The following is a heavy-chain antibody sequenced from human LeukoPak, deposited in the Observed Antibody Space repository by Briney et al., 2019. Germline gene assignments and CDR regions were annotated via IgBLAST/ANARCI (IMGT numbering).Heavy chain of an antibody. D-gene: IGHD6-19*01. CDR2: MNPNSGNT. J-gene: IGHJ5*02. CDR1: GYTFTTYD. Sequence: PSVKVSCKASGYTFTTYDINWVRQATGQGLEWMGWMNPNSGNTGYAQKFQGRVTMTRNTSITTAYMELSSLRSEDTAVYYCARGRGSGHKENWFDPWGQGTLVTVSS. CDR3: ARGRGSGHKENWFDP. V-gene: IGHV1-8*01.